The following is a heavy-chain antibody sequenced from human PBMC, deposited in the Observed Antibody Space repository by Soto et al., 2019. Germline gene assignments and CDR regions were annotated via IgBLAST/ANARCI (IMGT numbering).Heavy chain of an antibody. CDR1: GFTFSSYA. Sequence: LRLSCAASGFTFSSYAMSWVRQAPGKGLEWVSTISGSGGSTYYADSVKGRFTISRDNSKNTLYLQMNSLRAEDTAVYYCAKPRIVGATSDFDYWGQGTLVTVSS. CDR2: ISGSGGST. V-gene: IGHV3-23*01. CDR3: AKPRIVGATSDFDY. D-gene: IGHD1-26*01. J-gene: IGHJ4*02.